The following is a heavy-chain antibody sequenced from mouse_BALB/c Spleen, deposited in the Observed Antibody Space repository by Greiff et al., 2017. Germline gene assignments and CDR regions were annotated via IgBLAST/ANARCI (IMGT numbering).Heavy chain of an antibody. D-gene: IGHD2-4*01. CDR2: INSNGGST. CDR1: GFTFSSYG. J-gene: IGHJ3*01. V-gene: IGHV5-6-3*01. Sequence: EVKVVESGGGLVQPGGSLKLSCAASGFTFSSYGMSWVRQTPDKRLELVATINSNGGSTYYPDSVKGRFTISRDNAKNTLYLQMSSLKSEDTAMYYCARRLYYDYDWFAYWGQGTLVTVSA. CDR3: ARRLYYDYDWFAY.